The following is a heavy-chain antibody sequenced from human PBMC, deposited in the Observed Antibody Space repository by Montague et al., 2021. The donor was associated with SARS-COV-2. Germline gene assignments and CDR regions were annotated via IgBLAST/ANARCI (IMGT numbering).Heavy chain of an antibody. CDR2: ISSKSTYI. J-gene: IGHJ6*04. CDR3: ARSEKSKFYSSGVDV. V-gene: IGHV3-21*01. D-gene: IGHD2-15*01. Sequence: SLRLACAASGFTFSSFSMNWVRQAPGKRLEWVASISSKSTYILYAESVRGRFTVSRDNAQNLLFLQLNSLRAEDTALYYCARSEKSKFYSSGVDVWGKGTTVTVSS. CDR1: GFTFSSFS.